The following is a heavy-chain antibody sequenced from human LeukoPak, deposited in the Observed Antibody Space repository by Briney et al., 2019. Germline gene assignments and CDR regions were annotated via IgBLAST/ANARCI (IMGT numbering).Heavy chain of an antibody. Sequence: ASVKVSCKASGYTFTSYGISWVRQAPGQGLEWMGWISAYNGNTNYAQKLQGRVTMTTDTSTSTAYMELRSLRSDDTAVCYCARDQREYYYDSSGYYKPDYWGQGTLVTVSS. CDR1: GYTFTSYG. CDR2: ISAYNGNT. J-gene: IGHJ4*02. CDR3: ARDQREYYYDSSGYYKPDY. V-gene: IGHV1-18*01. D-gene: IGHD3-22*01.